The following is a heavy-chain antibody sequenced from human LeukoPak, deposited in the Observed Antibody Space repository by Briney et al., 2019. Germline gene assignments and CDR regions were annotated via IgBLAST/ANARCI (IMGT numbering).Heavy chain of an antibody. CDR3: ASRAGKPGDTPWCFDY. V-gene: IGHV3-7*01. CDR2: IKQDGSER. Sequence: GGSLRLSCAASGFTFSNCWMTWVRQAPGKGPEWVANIKQDGSERNHVDSVKGRFTIARDNTKNSLYLQMTSLRGEDTAVYYCASRAGKPGDTPWCFDYWGQGALVTVSS. CDR1: GFTFSNCW. D-gene: IGHD2-8*02. J-gene: IGHJ4*02.